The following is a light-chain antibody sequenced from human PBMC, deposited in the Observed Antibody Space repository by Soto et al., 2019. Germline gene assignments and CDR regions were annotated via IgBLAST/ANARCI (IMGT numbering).Light chain of an antibody. Sequence: QSVLAQPPSVSGAPGQRVTISCTGSSSNIGAGYDVHWYQQLPGTVPKLFIYGNSNRPSGVPDRFSGSKSGTSASLAITGLQAEDEADYYCQSYDCRLSAYVFVTGTKVTVL. J-gene: IGLJ1*01. CDR1: SSNIGAGYD. CDR3: QSYDCRLSAYV. V-gene: IGLV1-40*01. CDR2: GNS.